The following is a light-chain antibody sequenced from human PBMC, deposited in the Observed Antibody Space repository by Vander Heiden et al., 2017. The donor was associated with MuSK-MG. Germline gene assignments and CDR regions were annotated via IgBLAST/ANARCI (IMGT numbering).Light chain of an antibody. V-gene: IGKV1-39*01. CDR2: AAS. J-gene: IGKJ1*01. CDR1: QSISSY. CDR3: QQSYSTRRT. Sequence: DIQMTQSPSSLSASVGDRVTITCRASQSISSYLNWNQQKPGKAPKLLIYAASSLQSGVPSRFSGSGSGTDFTLTISSLQPEDFATCYCQQSYSTRRTFGQGTKVEIK.